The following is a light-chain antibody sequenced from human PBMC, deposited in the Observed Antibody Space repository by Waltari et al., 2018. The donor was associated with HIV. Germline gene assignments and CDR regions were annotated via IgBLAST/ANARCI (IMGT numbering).Light chain of an antibody. CDR2: DAS. J-gene: IGKJ3*01. CDR1: QSVSSH. CDR3: QQYNNWPLIT. V-gene: IGKV3-11*01. Sequence: EIVLTQSPATLSLSPGERVTLSCRASQSVSSHLAWYQQKPGQAPRLLIDDASKRATGIPASFSGSGSGTDFTLTIAGLEPEDFAVYYCQQYNNWPLITFGPGTKVDVK.